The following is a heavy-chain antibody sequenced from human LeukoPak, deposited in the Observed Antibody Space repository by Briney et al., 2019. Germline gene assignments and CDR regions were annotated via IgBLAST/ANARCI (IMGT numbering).Heavy chain of an antibody. J-gene: IGHJ3*02. CDR1: GFTVSSNY. D-gene: IGHD3-10*01. V-gene: IGHV3-66*01. Sequence: VGSLRLSCAASGFTVSSNYMSWVPHAPGKGLESVSVIYSGGSTYYADSVRGRFTISRDNSKTTLYLQMNSLRAEDTAVYYCAGDRFGENAFDIWGQGTMVTVSS. CDR2: IYSGGST. CDR3: AGDRFGENAFDI.